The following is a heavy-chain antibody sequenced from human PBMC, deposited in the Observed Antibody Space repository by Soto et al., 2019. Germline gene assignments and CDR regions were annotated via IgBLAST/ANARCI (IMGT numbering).Heavy chain of an antibody. J-gene: IGHJ4*02. Sequence: QVQLVQSGAEVKKHGSSVKVSCKASGGIFSTYAISWLRQAPGQGLEWMGGIIPIFGTPNYAQKFQGRVTITADESTTTAYLEVTRLRADDTAVYYCARDRDDYGSGNYYNRIDFWGQGTLVTVSS. D-gene: IGHD3-10*01. V-gene: IGHV1-69*01. CDR2: IIPIFGTP. CDR3: ARDRDDYGSGNYYNRIDF. CDR1: GGIFSTYA.